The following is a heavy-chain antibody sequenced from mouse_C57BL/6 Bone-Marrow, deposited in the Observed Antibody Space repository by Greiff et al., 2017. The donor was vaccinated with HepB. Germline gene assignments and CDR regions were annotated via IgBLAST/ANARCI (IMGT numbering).Heavy chain of an antibody. D-gene: IGHD2-5*01. V-gene: IGHV1-54*01. CDR2: INPGSGGT. CDR1: GYAFTNYL. CDR3: ARSIGYSNY. Sequence: VQLQESGAELVRPGTSVKVSCKASGYAFTNYLIEWVKQRPGQGLEWIGVINPGSGGTNYNEKFKGKATLTADKSSSTAYMQLSSLTSEDSAVYFCARSIGYSNYWGQGTTLTVSS. J-gene: IGHJ2*01.